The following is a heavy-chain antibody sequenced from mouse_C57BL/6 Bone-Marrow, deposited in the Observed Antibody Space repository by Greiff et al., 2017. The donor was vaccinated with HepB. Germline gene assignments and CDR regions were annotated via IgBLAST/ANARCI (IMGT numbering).Heavy chain of an antibody. CDR2: INPNNGGT. CDR3: ARGDYYGSSHYYAMDY. J-gene: IGHJ4*01. CDR1: GYTFTDYN. V-gene: IGHV1-18*01. Sequence: VQLKQSGPELVKPGASVKIPCKASGYTFTDYNMDWVKQSHGKSLEWIGDINPNNGGTIYNQKFKGKATLTVDKSSSTAYMELRSLTSEDTAVYYCARGDYYGSSHYYAMDYWGQGTSVTVSS. D-gene: IGHD1-1*01.